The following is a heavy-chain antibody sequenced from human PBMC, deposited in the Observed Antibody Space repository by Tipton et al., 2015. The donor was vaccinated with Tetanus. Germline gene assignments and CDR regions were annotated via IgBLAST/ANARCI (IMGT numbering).Heavy chain of an antibody. Sequence: TLSLTCTVSGDSVSTGNFYWSWIRQPPGKGLEWIAFIHYSGLAFTKPSLKSRVSISIDTSQNQFSLRLTSVTAADTAVYFCARNFYTVSNDAIDIWGHGALANVSS. J-gene: IGHJ3*02. D-gene: IGHD5/OR15-5a*01. CDR2: IHYSGLA. CDR3: ARNFYTVSNDAIDI. V-gene: IGHV4-30-4*01. CDR1: GDSVSTGNFY.